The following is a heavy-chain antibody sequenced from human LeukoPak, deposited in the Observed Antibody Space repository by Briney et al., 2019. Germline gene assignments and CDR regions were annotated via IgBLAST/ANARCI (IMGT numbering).Heavy chain of an antibody. J-gene: IGHJ5*02. CDR1: GGSIISYY. CDR3: VRSKSGTYGWFDP. V-gene: IGHV4-59*01. D-gene: IGHD4-17*01. Sequence: PSETLSLTCTVSGGSIISYYWSWIRQPPGKGLEWIGYIYYSGTTNYNPSPKSRVTISVDTSKNQFSLKVNSVTAADTAVYYCVRSKSGTYGWFDPWGQGTLVTVSS. CDR2: IYYSGTT.